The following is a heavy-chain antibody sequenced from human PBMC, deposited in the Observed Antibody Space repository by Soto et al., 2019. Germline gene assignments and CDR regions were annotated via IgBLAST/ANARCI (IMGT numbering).Heavy chain of an antibody. V-gene: IGHV1-69*13. CDR1: GGTFSSYA. Sequence: SVKVSCKASGGTFSSYAISWVRQSPGQGLEWMGGIIPIFGTANYAQKFQGRVTITADESTSTAYMELSSLRSEDTAVYYCARDMHAGFTHYFDPWGQGTLVTVSS. CDR2: IIPIFGTA. D-gene: IGHD1-26*01. J-gene: IGHJ5*02. CDR3: ARDMHAGFTHYFDP.